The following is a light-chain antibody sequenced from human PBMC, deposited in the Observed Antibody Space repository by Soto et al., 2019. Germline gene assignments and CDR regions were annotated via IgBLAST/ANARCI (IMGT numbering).Light chain of an antibody. CDR3: LQDINYPWT. V-gene: IGKV1-6*01. J-gene: IGKJ1*01. CDR1: QGIINV. Sequence: AIQMTQFPSSLSASVGDRVTITCRASQGIINVLCWYQQKSGKPPTVLIYGASNLQSGVPPRFSGSGSGTDFTLAISSLQPEDSATYYCLQDINYPWTFGQGTKVDIK. CDR2: GAS.